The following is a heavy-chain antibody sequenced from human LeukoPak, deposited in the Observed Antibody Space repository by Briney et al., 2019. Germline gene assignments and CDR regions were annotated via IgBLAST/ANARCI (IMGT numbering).Heavy chain of an antibody. CDR2: IDHNGRT. CDR3: ARHLGLMTNLQY. V-gene: IGHV4-59*08. J-gene: IGHJ1*01. D-gene: IGHD3-16*01. CDR1: GGSISRYY. Sequence: SSETLSLTCTVSGGSISRYYWSWIRLPPGKGLEYIGCIDHNGRTNYSPSLQSRVTMSVDTSKNQFSLNLTSVTAADTAVYYCARHLGLMTNLQYWGPGTLITVSS.